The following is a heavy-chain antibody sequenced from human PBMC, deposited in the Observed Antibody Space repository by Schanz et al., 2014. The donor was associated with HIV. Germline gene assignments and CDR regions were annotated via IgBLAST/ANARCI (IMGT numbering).Heavy chain of an antibody. CDR1: GYIFIDYY. CDR3: ARASYSGTYYTWFDP. D-gene: IGHD1-26*01. Sequence: QVQLVQSGPEVRKPGASVKVSCKASGYIFIDYYIHWVRQAPGQGLEWMGGIIPIFGTANYAQKFQGRVTITADDSTSTAYMELSSLRSEDSAIYYCARASYSGTYYTWFDPWGQGTLVTVSS. V-gene: IGHV1-69*01. CDR2: IIPIFGTA. J-gene: IGHJ5*02.